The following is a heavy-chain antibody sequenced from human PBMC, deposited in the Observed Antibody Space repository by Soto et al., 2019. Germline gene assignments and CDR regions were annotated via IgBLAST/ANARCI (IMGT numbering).Heavy chain of an antibody. D-gene: IGHD3-22*01. CDR1: GASINSGDYY. CDR3: ATVPTYYYDGSGYANAFDV. Sequence: QVQLQESGPGLVKPSQTLSLTCTVSGASINSGDYYWSWIRQPPGKGLEWIGYIYYSGSIYHNPSLKSRFIISVDMPTNQFSLKLSSVTAADTAVYYCATVPTYYYDGSGYANAFDVWGQGTMVTVSS. J-gene: IGHJ3*01. CDR2: IYYSGSI. V-gene: IGHV4-30-4*01.